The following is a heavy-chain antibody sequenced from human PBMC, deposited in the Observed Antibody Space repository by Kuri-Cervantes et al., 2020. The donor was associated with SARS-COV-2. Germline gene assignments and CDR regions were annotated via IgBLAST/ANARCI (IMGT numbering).Heavy chain of an antibody. J-gene: IGHJ4*02. Sequence: ASVKVSCKASGYTFSRYAIHWVRQAPGQGLEWMGWISAYNGNTNYAQKLQGRVTMTTDTSTSTAYMELRSLRSGDTAVYYCARLSLYYDFWSGYLHWGQGTLVTVSS. CDR2: ISAYNGNT. D-gene: IGHD3-3*01. V-gene: IGHV1-18*01. CDR1: GYTFSRYA. CDR3: ARLSLYYDFWSGYLH.